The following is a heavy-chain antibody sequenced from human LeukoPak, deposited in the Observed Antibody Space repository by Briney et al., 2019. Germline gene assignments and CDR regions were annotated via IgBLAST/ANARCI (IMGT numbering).Heavy chain of an antibody. CDR2: IDHSGAT. CDR3: AKAPYLSSGS. D-gene: IGHD3-22*01. J-gene: IGHJ3*01. V-gene: IGHV4-34*01. CDR1: GGSFSGYY. Sequence: SETLSLTCAVYGGSFSGYYWSWIRQPPGMGLEWIGEIDHSGATNYNPSLRSRVTISLDTSKNQFSLTLSSITAADTAVYYCAKAPYLSSGSWGQGTMVTVSS.